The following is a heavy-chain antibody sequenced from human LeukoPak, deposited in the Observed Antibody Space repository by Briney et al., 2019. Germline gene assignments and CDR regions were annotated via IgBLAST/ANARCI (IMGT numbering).Heavy chain of an antibody. J-gene: IGHJ5*02. CDR1: GYTFTSYG. Sequence: GASVKVSCKASGYTFTSYGISWVRQAPGQGLEWMGWISAYNGNTNYAQKLQGRVTTTTDTSTSTAYMELRSLRSDDTAVYYCARDQWFGESLGWFDPWGQGTLVTVSS. CDR2: ISAYNGNT. D-gene: IGHD3-10*01. CDR3: ARDQWFGESLGWFDP. V-gene: IGHV1-18*01.